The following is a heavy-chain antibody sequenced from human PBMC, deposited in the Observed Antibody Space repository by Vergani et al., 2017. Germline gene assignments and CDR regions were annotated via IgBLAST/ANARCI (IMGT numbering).Heavy chain of an antibody. D-gene: IGHD6-13*01. J-gene: IGHJ4*02. Sequence: EVQLVESGGGLVQPGRSLRLSCAASGFTFDDYAMHWVRQAPGKGLEWVSGISWNSGSIGYADVVKGRFTISRDNAKNSLYLQMNSLSAEDTALYYWAKEGQQLVYDYWGQGTLVTVSS. CDR2: ISWNSGSI. CDR1: GFTFDDYA. CDR3: AKEGQQLVYDY. V-gene: IGHV3-9*01.